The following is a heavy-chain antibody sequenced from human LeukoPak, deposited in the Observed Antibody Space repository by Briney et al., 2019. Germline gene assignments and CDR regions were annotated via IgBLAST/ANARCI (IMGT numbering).Heavy chain of an antibody. V-gene: IGHV1-69*13. CDR3: ASTLIGYCSSTSCYGLDY. J-gene: IGHJ4*02. D-gene: IGHD2-2*01. Sequence: ASVKVSCKASGYTFTSYGISWVRQAPGQGLEWMGGIIPIFGTANYAQKFQGRVTITADESTSTAYMELSSLRSEDTAVYYCASTLIGYCSSTSCYGLDYWGQGTLVTVSS. CDR1: GYTFTSYG. CDR2: IIPIFGTA.